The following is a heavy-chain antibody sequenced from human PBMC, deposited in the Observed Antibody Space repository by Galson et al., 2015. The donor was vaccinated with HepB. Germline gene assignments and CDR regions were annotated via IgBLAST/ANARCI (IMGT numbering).Heavy chain of an antibody. CDR2: IYYSGST. CDR3: ARAPLSYYGSDWFDP. V-gene: IGHV4-39*07. Sequence: DTLSLTCTASGGSISSSSYYWGWIRQPPGKGLEWIGSIYYSGSTYYNPSLKSRVTISVDTSKNQFSLKLSSVTAADTAVYYCARAPLSYYGSDWFDPWGQGTLVTVSS. J-gene: IGHJ5*02. D-gene: IGHD3-10*01. CDR1: GGSISSSSYY.